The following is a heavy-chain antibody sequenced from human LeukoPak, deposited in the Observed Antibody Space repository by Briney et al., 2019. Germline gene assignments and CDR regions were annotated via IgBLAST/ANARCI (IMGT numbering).Heavy chain of an antibody. V-gene: IGHV1-69*05. J-gene: IGHJ6*03. CDR1: GGTFSSYA. Sequence: SVKVSCKASGGTFSSYAISWVRQAPGQGLEWMGGIIPIFGTANYAQKFQGRVTMTRNTSISTAYMELSSLRSEDTAVYYCARATSGWYYYYYYMDVWGKGTTVTISS. D-gene: IGHD6-19*01. CDR2: IIPIFGTA. CDR3: ARATSGWYYYYYYMDV.